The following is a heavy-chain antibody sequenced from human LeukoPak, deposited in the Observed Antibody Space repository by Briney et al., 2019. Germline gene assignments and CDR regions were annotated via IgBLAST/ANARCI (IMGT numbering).Heavy chain of an antibody. CDR2: ITSTGRFI. Sequence: PGGSLGLSCAASGFIFSSYSMNWVRQAPGKGLDWVSSITSTGRFIYYADSVKGRFTISRDNAKNSLYLQMNSLRPEDTAVYCCARDFYGGNFNAYDMWGQETMVTVSS. V-gene: IGHV3-21*01. D-gene: IGHD4-23*01. CDR3: ARDFYGGNFNAYDM. J-gene: IGHJ3*02. CDR1: GFIFSSYS.